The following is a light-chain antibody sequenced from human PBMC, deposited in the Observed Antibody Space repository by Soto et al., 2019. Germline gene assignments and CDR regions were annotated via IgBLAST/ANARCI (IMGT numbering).Light chain of an antibody. J-gene: IGLJ1*01. CDR3: GSYTGSIYV. CDR1: SSDVGGYEF. V-gene: IGLV2-14*01. CDR2: EVG. Sequence: QSVLTQPASVSGSPGQSITISCTGTSSDVGGYEFVSWYQQHPGKAPKLMIYEVGNRPSGVSSRFSGSKSGNTASLTISGLQAEDEADYYCGSYTGSIYVFGTGTKVTVL.